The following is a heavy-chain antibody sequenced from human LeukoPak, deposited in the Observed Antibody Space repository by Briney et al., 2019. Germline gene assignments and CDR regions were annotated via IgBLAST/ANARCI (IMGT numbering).Heavy chain of an antibody. D-gene: IGHD4-17*01. CDR1: GFIFSNYG. V-gene: IGHV3-64D*06. J-gene: IGHJ4*02. CDR3: VRVNDYGDRNLYYFGY. Sequence: GGSLRPSCSASGFIFSNYGMYWVRQAPGKGLEFVSAISSDGDNTFYADSVKGRFTISRDNSKNTLYLQTSSLRGEDTAVHYCVRVNDYGDRNLYYFGYWGQGTLVTVSS. CDR2: ISSDGDNT.